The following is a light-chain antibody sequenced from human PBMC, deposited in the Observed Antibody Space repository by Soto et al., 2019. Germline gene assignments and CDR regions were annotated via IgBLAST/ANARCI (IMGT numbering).Light chain of an antibody. V-gene: IGLV2-14*03. Sequence: QSALTQPASVSGSPGQSITISCTGSSSDVGGYKYVSWYQQHPGKAPKLMIYDVSNRPSGVSNRFSGSESGNTASLTISGLQAEDEADYYCSSYRSSNTLLFGGGTQLTVL. J-gene: IGLJ2*01. CDR2: DVS. CDR3: SSYRSSNTLL. CDR1: SSDVGGYKY.